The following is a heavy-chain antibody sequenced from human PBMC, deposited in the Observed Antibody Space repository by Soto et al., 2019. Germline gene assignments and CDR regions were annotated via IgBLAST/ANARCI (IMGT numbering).Heavy chain of an antibody. J-gene: IGHJ4*02. CDR3: ARDGSMVRGVYLDY. V-gene: IGHV3-30-3*01. Sequence: GGSLRLSCAASGFTFSSYAMHWVRQAPGKGLEWVAVISYDGSNKYYADSVKGRFTISRDNSKNTLYLQMNSLRAEDTAVYYCARDGSMVRGVYLDYWGQGTLVTVSS. CDR2: ISYDGSNK. CDR1: GFTFSSYA. D-gene: IGHD3-10*01.